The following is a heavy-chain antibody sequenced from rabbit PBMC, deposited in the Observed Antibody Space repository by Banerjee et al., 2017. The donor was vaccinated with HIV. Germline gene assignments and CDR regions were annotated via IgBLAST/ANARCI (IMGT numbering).Heavy chain of an antibody. CDR1: GIDFSRYHY. V-gene: IGHV1S43*01. Sequence: QQQLEESGGGLVKPGGTLTLTCKASGIDFSRYHYMCWVRQAPGKGLELIACIYTFSGSTLYASWVNGRFTISKTSSTTVTLQMTSLTAADTATYFCAGNNRLWGPGTLVTVS. CDR3: AGNNRL. J-gene: IGHJ6*01. CDR2: IYTFSGST. D-gene: IGHD4-1*01.